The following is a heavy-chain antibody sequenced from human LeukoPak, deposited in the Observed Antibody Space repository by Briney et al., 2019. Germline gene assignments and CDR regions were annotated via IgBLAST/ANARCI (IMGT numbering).Heavy chain of an antibody. Sequence: LETLSLTCAVYGGSFSGYYWSWIRQPPGKGLEWIGEINHSGSTNYNTSLKSRVTISVDTSKNQFSLKLSSVTAADTAVYYCARGTGDYVLDYWGQGTLVTVSS. CDR2: INHSGST. V-gene: IGHV4-34*01. J-gene: IGHJ4*02. CDR3: ARGTGDYVLDY. CDR1: GGSFSGYY. D-gene: IGHD7-27*01.